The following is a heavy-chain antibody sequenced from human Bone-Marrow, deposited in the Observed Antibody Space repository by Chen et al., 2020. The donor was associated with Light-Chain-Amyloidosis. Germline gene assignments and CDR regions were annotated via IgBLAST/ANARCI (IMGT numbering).Heavy chain of an antibody. V-gene: IGHV1-2*02. CDR1: GYTFTGYY. Sequence: QVQLVQSGAEVKKPGASVKVSCKASGYTFTGYYMQWVRQAPGQGLEWMGWINPNSGGTNYAQKFQGRVTMTRDTSISTAYMELSRLRSDDTAVYYCARDFDCGGDCYRPAFDIWGQGTMVTVSS. J-gene: IGHJ3*02. D-gene: IGHD2-21*02. CDR3: ARDFDCGGDCYRPAFDI. CDR2: INPNSGGT.